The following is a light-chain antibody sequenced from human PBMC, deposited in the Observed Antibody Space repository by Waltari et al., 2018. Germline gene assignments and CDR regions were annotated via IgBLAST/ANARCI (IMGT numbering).Light chain of an antibody. CDR2: GES. Sequence: EIVLTQSPGTLSLSTGERATLSCRASQSVGSNYLVWYQQKPGQAPRLLIYGESSRATGIPDRFTGSGSGTDFTLTISRLEPEDFAVYYCQQYGTSSSFGQGTRLEIK. CDR1: QSVGSNY. V-gene: IGKV3-20*01. CDR3: QQYGTSSS. J-gene: IGKJ5*01.